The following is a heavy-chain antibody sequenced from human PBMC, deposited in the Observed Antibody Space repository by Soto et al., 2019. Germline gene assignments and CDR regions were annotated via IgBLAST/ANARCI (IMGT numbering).Heavy chain of an antibody. CDR1: GFTFSSYG. Sequence: QVHLVESGGGVVQPGRSLRLSCATSGFTFSSYGIHWVRQAPGKGLEWVGLISHDGTNKYYADSVKGRFTISRDKSNNTLFLHLNSLRAEDTALYYCARVPWLSSGIDYWGQGTLVTVSS. CDR2: ISHDGTNK. V-gene: IGHV3-30*03. J-gene: IGHJ4*02. CDR3: ARVPWLSSGIDY. D-gene: IGHD6-19*01.